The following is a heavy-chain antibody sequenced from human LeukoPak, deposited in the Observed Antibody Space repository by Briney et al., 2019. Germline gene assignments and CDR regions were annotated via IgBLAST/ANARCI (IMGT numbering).Heavy chain of an antibody. Sequence: PGGSLRLSCAASGFTFSTYGMTWVRQAPGKGLEWVSLIGTSDTYYADSVKGRFTISRDNSKDTLYLQINSLRAEDTAIYYCVKDGLPGNGVYDWFDHWGQGTLVTVSS. D-gene: IGHD5/OR15-5a*01. CDR3: VKDGLPGNGVYDWFDH. CDR1: GFTFSTYG. J-gene: IGHJ5*02. V-gene: IGHV3-23*01. CDR2: IGTSDT.